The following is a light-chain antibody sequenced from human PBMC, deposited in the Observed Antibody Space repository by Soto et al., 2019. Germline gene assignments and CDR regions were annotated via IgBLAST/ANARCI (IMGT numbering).Light chain of an antibody. J-gene: IGKJ5*01. Sequence: EIVLTQSPGTLSLSAGESATLLCRASQFVSSRNLAWYQQKPGQAPRLLVYGASSRATGIPARFSGSGSGTDFTLTITPLEPEDFAVYFCQQYGSSPITFGQGTRLDIK. V-gene: IGKV3-20*01. CDR1: QFVSSRN. CDR3: QQYGSSPIT. CDR2: GAS.